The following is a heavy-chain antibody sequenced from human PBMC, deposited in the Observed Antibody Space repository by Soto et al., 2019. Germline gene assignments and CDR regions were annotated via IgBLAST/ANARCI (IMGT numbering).Heavy chain of an antibody. Sequence: PGGSLRLSCAASGFAFNSFAMSWVRQAPGKGLEWVSGISGSGGSTYYAGSVKGRFTISRDNSKNTLYLQMNSLRAEDTAVYYCAKEYYYDSSGDDAFDIWGQGTMVTVSS. CDR2: ISGSGGST. CDR3: AKEYYYDSSGDDAFDI. V-gene: IGHV3-23*01. J-gene: IGHJ3*02. CDR1: GFAFNSFA. D-gene: IGHD3-22*01.